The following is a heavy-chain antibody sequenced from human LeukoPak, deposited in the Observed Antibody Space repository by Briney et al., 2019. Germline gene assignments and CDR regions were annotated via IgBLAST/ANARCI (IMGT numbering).Heavy chain of an antibody. V-gene: IGHV1-2*05. CDR3: ARSLGGSGSYVVGY. CDR1: GYTFTDYH. CDR2: INPNSGGT. D-gene: IGHD3-10*01. J-gene: IGHJ4*02. Sequence: GASVKVSCKASGYTFTDYHIHWVRQAPGQGLEWMGRINPNSGGTNYAQQFQGRVTMTRDTSISTAYMGLNRLTSDDTVVYYCARSLGGSGSYVVGYWGQGTQVTVSS.